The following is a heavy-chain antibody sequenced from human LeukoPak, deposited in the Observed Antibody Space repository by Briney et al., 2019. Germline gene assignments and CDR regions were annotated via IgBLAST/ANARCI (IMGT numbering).Heavy chain of an antibody. D-gene: IGHD2-15*01. CDR3: ARDQGYCSGGSCHLFDY. J-gene: IGHJ4*02. CDR2: IIPIFGTA. V-gene: IGHV1-69*13. Sequence: SVKVSCKASGGTFSSYAISWVRQAPGQGLEWMGGIIPIFGTANYAQKFQGRVTITADESTSTAYMELSSLRSEDTAVYYCARDQGYCSGGSCHLFDYWGRGTLVTVSS. CDR1: GGTFSSYA.